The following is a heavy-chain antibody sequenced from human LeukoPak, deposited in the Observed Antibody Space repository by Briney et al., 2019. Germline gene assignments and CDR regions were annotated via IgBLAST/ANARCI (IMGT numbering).Heavy chain of an antibody. D-gene: IGHD3-3*01. J-gene: IGHJ4*02. CDR3: AKGSRITIFGVVITNTYYFDY. CDR1: GFTFSSYA. Sequence: PGGSLRLSCAASGFTFSSYAMSWVRQAPGKGLEWVSAISGSGGSTYYADSVKGRFTISRDNSKNTLYLQMNSLRAEDTAVYYCAKGSRITIFGVVITNTYYFDYWGQGTLVTVSS. CDR2: ISGSGGST. V-gene: IGHV3-23*01.